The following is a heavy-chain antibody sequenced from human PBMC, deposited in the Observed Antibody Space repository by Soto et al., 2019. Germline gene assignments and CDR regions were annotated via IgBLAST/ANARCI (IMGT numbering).Heavy chain of an antibody. V-gene: IGHV1-18*01. CDR1: GYTFTSYG. Sequence: ASVKVSCKASGYTFTSYGISWVRQAPGQGLEWMGWISAYNGNTNYAQKLQGRVTMTTDTSTSTAYMELRSLRSDDTAVYYCARKDSSGYYFNWFDPWGQGTLVTVSS. J-gene: IGHJ5*02. D-gene: IGHD3-22*01. CDR2: ISAYNGNT. CDR3: ARKDSSGYYFNWFDP.